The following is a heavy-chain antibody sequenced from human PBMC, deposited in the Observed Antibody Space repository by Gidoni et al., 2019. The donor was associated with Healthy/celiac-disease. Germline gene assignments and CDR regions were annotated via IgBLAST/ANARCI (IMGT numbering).Heavy chain of an antibody. CDR2: IYWDDDK. Sequence: PLKASGPTLVKLTQTLTLTFTFPVFSLRTSGVGVGWIRQPPGKALEWIALIYWDDDKRYSPSLKSRLTITKDTSKNQVVITMNNRDTVETATYYCAHLGTTVASWGQGTLVTVSS. CDR3: AHLGTTVAS. D-gene: IGHD4-17*01. CDR1: VFSLRTSGVG. J-gene: IGHJ5*02. V-gene: IGHV2-5*02.